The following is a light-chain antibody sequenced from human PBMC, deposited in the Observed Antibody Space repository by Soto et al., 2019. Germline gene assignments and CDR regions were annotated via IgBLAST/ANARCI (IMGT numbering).Light chain of an antibody. J-gene: IGKJ1*01. Sequence: DIQMTQSPSTLSASVGDRVTITCRASQNIESYMAWYQQKPGRAPRLIIYDASTLERGVPSRFSGSGSGTDFTLIISSLQPDDFATYYCQQINYYVCTFGQGTKVDVK. CDR2: DAS. CDR1: QNIESY. CDR3: QQINYYVCT. V-gene: IGKV1-5*01.